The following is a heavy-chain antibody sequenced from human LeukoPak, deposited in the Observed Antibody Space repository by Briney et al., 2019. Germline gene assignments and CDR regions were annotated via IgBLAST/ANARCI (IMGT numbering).Heavy chain of an antibody. D-gene: IGHD3-10*01. CDR1: GYTFTGYY. CDR3: ASLSLLWFGDYN. CDR2: INPNSGGT. V-gene: IGHV1-2*02. J-gene: IGHJ4*02. Sequence: ASVKVSCKASGYTFTGYYMHWVRQAPGQGLEGMGWINPNSGGTNYAQKFQGRVTMTRDTSISTAYMELSRLRSDDTAVYYCASLSLLWFGDYNWGQGTLVTVSS.